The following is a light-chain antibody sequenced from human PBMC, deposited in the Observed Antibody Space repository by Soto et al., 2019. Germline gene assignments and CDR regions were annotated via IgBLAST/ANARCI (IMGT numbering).Light chain of an antibody. Sequence: QSVLTQSPSASGTPGQRVTISCSGSSSNIGSDRVYWYQQLPGTAPKLLIYRNDQRPSGVPDRFSGSKSGTSASLAISGLRSEDEADYYCAAWDDSLSGWVFGGGTKLTVL. V-gene: IGLV1-47*01. CDR1: SSNIGSDR. CDR3: AAWDDSLSGWV. J-gene: IGLJ3*02. CDR2: RND.